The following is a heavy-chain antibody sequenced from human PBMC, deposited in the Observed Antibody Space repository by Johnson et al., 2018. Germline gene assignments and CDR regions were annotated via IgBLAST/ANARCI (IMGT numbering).Heavy chain of an antibody. D-gene: IGHD3-22*01. Sequence: QLVESGGGLVQPWGSLRLSCAASGFTFSSYAMSWVRQAPGKGLEWVSAISGSGGSTYYADSVKGRFTISSDNSKNTLYLQMNSLRAEDTAVYYCAKDYYDSSGYLAAAFDIWGQGTMVTVSS. V-gene: IGHV3-23*04. J-gene: IGHJ3*02. CDR2: ISGSGGST. CDR3: AKDYYDSSGYLAAAFDI. CDR1: GFTFSSYA.